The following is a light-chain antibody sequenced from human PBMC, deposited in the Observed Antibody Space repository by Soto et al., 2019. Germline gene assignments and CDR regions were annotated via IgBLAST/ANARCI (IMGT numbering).Light chain of an antibody. CDR2: AAS. CDR3: QQLNSYPWT. J-gene: IGKJ1*01. Sequence: DIQLTQSPSFLSASVGDRVTITCRASQAISSYFAWFQKRPGKAPKVLNYAASTLQSGVPSRFSGSGSGTDFTLTISSLQPEDFATYFCQQLNSYPWTCGQGTKVEIK. CDR1: QAISSY. V-gene: IGKV1-9*01.